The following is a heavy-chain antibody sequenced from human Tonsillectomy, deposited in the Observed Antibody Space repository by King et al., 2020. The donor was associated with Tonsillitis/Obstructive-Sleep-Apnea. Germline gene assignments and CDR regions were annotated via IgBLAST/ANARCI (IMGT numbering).Heavy chain of an antibody. CDR2: IYYSGST. D-gene: IGHD3-10*02. Sequence: VQLQESGPGLVKPSETLSLTCTVSGGSISSYYWSWIRQPPGKGLEWIGYIYYSGSTNYNPSLKSRVTISVDTSKNQFSLKLSSVTAADTAVYYCARHVPMSDAFDIWGQGTMVTVSS. CDR3: ARHVPMSDAFDI. J-gene: IGHJ3*02. CDR1: GGSISSYY. V-gene: IGHV4-59*08.